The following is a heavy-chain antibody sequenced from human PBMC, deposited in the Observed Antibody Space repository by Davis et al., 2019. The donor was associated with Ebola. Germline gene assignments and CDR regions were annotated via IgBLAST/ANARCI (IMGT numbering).Heavy chain of an antibody. CDR1: GFPLRSYQ. CDR3: ARLGLTTYAWWFDP. CDR2: ISSSDSII. V-gene: IGHV3-48*03. Sequence: SCAAPGFPLRSYQMNRVRPAPGQGPEWVSYISSSDSIIPYADSLKCRFTISRDNAKNSLYLQMNSLRGEDTAVYYCARLGLTTYAWWFDPWGQGTLVTVSS. D-gene: IGHD4/OR15-4a*01. J-gene: IGHJ5*02.